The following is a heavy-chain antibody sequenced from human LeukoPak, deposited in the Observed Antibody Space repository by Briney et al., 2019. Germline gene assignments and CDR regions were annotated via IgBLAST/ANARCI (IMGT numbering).Heavy chain of an antibody. V-gene: IGHV4-61*02. CDR3: ARVGYGDYASFDP. J-gene: IGHJ5*02. D-gene: IGHD4-17*01. CDR2: IYTSGST. Sequence: PSETLSLTCTVSGGSISSGSYYWSWIRQPAGKGLEWIGRIYTSGSTNYNPSLKSRVTISVDTSKNQFSLKLSSVTAADTAVYYCARVGYGDYASFDPWGQGTLVTVSS. CDR1: GGSISSGSYY.